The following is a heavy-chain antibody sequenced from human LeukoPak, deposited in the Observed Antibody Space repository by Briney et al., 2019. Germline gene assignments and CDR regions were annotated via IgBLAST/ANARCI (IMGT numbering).Heavy chain of an antibody. D-gene: IGHD6-19*01. CDR3: ARVPVADDNWFDP. CDR2: MNPNSGNT. CDR1: GYTFTSYD. J-gene: IGHJ5*02. V-gene: IGHV1-8*01. Sequence: ASVKVSCKASGYTFTSYDINWVRQATGQGLEGMGWMNPNSGNTGYAQKFQGRVTMTRNTFISTAYMELSSLRSEDTAVYYCARVPVADDNWFDPWGQGTLVTVSS.